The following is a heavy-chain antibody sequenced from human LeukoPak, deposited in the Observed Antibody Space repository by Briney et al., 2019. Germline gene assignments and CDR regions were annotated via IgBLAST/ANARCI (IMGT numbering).Heavy chain of an antibody. J-gene: IGHJ4*02. Sequence: SETLSLTCAVYGGSFSGYYWSWIRQPPGKGLEWIGEINHSGSTNYNPSLKSRVTISVDTSKNLFSLKLSSVTAADTAVYYCARGKWELLRGYLYYFDYWGQGTLVTVSS. CDR1: GGSFSGYY. CDR3: ARGKWELLRGYLYYFDY. CDR2: INHSGST. D-gene: IGHD1-26*01. V-gene: IGHV4-34*01.